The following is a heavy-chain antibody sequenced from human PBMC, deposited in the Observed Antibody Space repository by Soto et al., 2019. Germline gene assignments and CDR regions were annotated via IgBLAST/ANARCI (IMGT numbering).Heavy chain of an antibody. CDR2: IYSGGST. V-gene: IGHV3-53*02. D-gene: IGHD2-2*02. CDR3: ATYTSLDY. Sequence: EVQLVETGGGVIQPGGSLRLSCAASGFTVSNHYMSWVRQAPGKGLEWVSLIYSGGSTFYADSVKGRFTISRDNSKNTLFLQMNSLRAEDTAVYFCATYTSLDYWGQGTLVTVSS. J-gene: IGHJ4*02. CDR1: GFTVSNHY.